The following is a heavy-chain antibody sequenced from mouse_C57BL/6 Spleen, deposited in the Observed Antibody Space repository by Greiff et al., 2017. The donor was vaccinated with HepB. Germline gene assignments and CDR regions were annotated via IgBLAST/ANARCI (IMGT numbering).Heavy chain of an antibody. V-gene: IGHV14-2*01. CDR2: IDPEDGDT. J-gene: IGHJ2*01. D-gene: IGHD1-1*01. CDR1: GFNIKDYY. CDR3: AIFITTLVVSDY. Sequence: EVQLQESGAELVKPGASVKLSCTASGFNIKDYYMHWVKQRTEQGLEWIGRIDPEDGDTKYALKFQGKATITAYTSSNTAYLQLSSLTSEDTSVYYCAIFITTLVVSDYWGQGTTLTVSS.